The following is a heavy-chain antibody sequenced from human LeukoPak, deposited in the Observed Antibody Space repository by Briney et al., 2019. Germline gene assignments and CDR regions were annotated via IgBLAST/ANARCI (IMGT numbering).Heavy chain of an antibody. J-gene: IGHJ4*02. CDR2: ISAYNGNT. V-gene: IGHV1-18*04. CDR1: GYTFTSYG. Sequence: GASVKVSCKASGYTFTSYGISWVRQAPGQGLEWMGWISAYNGNTNYAQKLQGRVTVTTDTSTSTAYMELRSLRSDDTAVYYCARDSVGYYDILTGYYYPSRFDYWGQGTLVTVSS. CDR3: ARDSVGYYDILTGYYYPSRFDY. D-gene: IGHD3-9*01.